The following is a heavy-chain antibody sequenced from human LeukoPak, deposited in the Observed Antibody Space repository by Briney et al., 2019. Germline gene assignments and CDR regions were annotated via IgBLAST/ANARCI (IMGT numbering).Heavy chain of an antibody. CDR1: GFSFRSYA. CDR2: ISGSGGST. CDR3: AKASRSIKVVLITTSYYFDY. D-gene: IGHD3-22*01. V-gene: IGHV3-23*01. Sequence: GGSLRLSCAASGFSFRSYAMHWVRQAPGKGLEWVSSISGSGGSTYYADSVKGRFTISRDNSKNTLSLQMNSLRAEDTAVYYCAKASRSIKVVLITTSYYFDYWGQGTLVTVSS. J-gene: IGHJ4*02.